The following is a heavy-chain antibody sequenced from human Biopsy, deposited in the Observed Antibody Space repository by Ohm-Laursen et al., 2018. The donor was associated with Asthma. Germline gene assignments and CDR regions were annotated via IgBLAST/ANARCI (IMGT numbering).Heavy chain of an antibody. CDR3: ARERIAARQRRYYFDY. Sequence: SVKVSCKASGDTFSSYAISWVRQAPGQGLEWMGGIIPIFGTVNYAQKFQGRVTITADESTSTAYMELSSLRSEDTAVYYCARERIAARQRRYYFDYWGQGTLVTVSS. D-gene: IGHD6-6*01. CDR2: IIPIFGTV. V-gene: IGHV1-69*13. J-gene: IGHJ4*02. CDR1: GDTFSSYA.